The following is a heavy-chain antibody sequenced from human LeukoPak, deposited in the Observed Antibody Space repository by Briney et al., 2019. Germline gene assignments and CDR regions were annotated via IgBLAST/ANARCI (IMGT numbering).Heavy chain of an antibody. CDR1: GFTFSNYA. V-gene: IGHV3-23*01. Sequence: GGSLRLSCAASGFTFSNYAMSWVRQAPGKGLEWASGISGSGGSTYYADSVKGRFTISRDNSRNTLYLQMNNLRAEDTALYYCAKDQNSGSGSYSNFNYWGQGTLVTVSS. CDR3: AKDQNSGSGSYSNFNY. D-gene: IGHD3-10*01. J-gene: IGHJ4*02. CDR2: ISGSGGST.